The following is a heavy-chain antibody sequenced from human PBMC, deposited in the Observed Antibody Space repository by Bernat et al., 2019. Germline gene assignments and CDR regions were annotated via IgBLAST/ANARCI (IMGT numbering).Heavy chain of an antibody. CDR3: ARDNVWSSSSPFGSFDY. Sequence: QVQLVESGGGVVQPGRSLRLSCAASGFTFSSYAMHWVRQAPGKGLEWVAVISYDGSNKYYADSVKGRFTISRDNSKNTLYLQMNSLRAEDTAVYYCARDNVWSSSSPFGSFDYWGQGTLVTVSS. D-gene: IGHD6-6*01. J-gene: IGHJ4*02. CDR1: GFTFSSYA. V-gene: IGHV3-30*01. CDR2: ISYDGSNK.